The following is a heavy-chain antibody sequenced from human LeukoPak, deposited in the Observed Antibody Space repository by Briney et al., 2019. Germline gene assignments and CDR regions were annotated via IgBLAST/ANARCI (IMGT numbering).Heavy chain of an antibody. V-gene: IGHV3-11*05. Sequence: GGSLRLSCAASGFTFSDYYMSWIRQAPGEGLEWVSYISSSSSYTNYADSVKGRFTISRDNAKNSLYLQMNGLGAEDTAVYYCARVLMVRGVIFDYWGQGTLVTVSS. CDR2: ISSSSSYT. CDR1: GFTFSDYY. CDR3: ARVLMVRGVIFDY. D-gene: IGHD3-10*01. J-gene: IGHJ4*02.